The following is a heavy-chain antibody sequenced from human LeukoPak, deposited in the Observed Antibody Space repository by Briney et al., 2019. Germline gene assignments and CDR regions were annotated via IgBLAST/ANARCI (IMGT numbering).Heavy chain of an antibody. CDR1: GFTVSNNY. V-gene: IGHV3-53*01. J-gene: IGHJ4*02. CDR2: IHRGGTT. D-gene: IGHD6-6*01. CDR3: AKVDGGQSI. Sequence: GGSLRLSCAASGFTVSNNYMSWVRQAPGRGLERVSLIHRGGTTYHADSVKGRFTISRDNSKNTVYFQMNSLRAEDTAVYYCAKVDGGQSIWGQGTLVTVSS.